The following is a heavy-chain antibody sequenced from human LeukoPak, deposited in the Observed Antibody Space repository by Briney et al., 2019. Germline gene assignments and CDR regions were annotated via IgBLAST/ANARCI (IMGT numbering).Heavy chain of an antibody. CDR1: GFTFSSYW. CDR2: IKQDGSEK. Sequence: GGSLRLSCAASGFTFSSYWMSWVRQAPGKGLEWVANIKQDGSEKYYVDSVKGRFTISRDNAKNTLYLQMNSLKAEDTAVYYCARSGYSSARKLYWGQGTLVTVSS. J-gene: IGHJ4*02. V-gene: IGHV3-7*01. CDR3: ARSGYSSARKLY. D-gene: IGHD6-25*01.